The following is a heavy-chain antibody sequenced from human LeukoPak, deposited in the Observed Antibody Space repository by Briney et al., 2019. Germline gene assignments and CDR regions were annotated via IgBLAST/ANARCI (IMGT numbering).Heavy chain of an antibody. V-gene: IGHV3-74*01. D-gene: IGHD2-15*01. CDR2: INTDGSRT. Sequence: PGGSLRLSFAASGFSFSSYWMHWVRQAPGKGLVWVSRINTDGSRTSQADSVKGRFTISRDNAKNTLYLQMNSLRAEDTAVYYCAVPVVGDAFDIWGQGTMVTVSS. CDR1: GFSFSSYW. J-gene: IGHJ3*02. CDR3: AVPVVGDAFDI.